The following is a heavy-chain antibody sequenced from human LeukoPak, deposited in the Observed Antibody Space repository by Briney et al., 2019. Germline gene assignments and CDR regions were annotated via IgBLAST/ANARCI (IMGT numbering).Heavy chain of an antibody. CDR1: GFTFSSSA. CDR3: AKVGRMRIYLSIASASDNFDY. J-gene: IGHJ4*02. D-gene: IGHD6-13*01. CDR2: ISVSGGST. V-gene: IGHV3-23*01. Sequence: PGRSLRLSCAASGFTFSSSAISSVRQAPGKGLEWVSAISVSGGSTYYADTVKGRFTISRDNSNNTLYLQMNSLRAEDTAVYYCAKVGRMRIYLSIASASDNFDYWGQGTLVTVSS.